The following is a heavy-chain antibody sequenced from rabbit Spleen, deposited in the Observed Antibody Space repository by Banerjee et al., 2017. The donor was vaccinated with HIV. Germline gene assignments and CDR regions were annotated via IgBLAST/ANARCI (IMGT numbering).Heavy chain of an antibody. CDR2: FDPVFSST. CDR1: GFDFSYYG. V-gene: IGHV1S47*01. CDR3: VRDQAYMLDL. D-gene: IGHD1-1*01. J-gene: IGHJ4*01. Sequence: QEQLVESGGGLVRPGGSLKLSCKASGFDFSYYGASWVRQAPGKGLEWIGYFDPVFSSTHYASWVHGRFTSSRDNAPITVYLQLHSLTAADTDSYFCVRDQAYMLDLWGPGTLVTVS.